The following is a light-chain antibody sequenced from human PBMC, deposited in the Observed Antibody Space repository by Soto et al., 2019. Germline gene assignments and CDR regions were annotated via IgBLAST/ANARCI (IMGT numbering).Light chain of an antibody. V-gene: IGKV3-20*01. Sequence: ESALTQSPGTLSLSPGERATLSCRASQSVSSSYLAWYQQKPGQAPRLLIYGASSRATGIPDRFSGSGSGTDFTLTISRLEHEDLAVYYCQRYGSSPLTFGQGTRLEIK. CDR1: QSVSSSY. CDR2: GAS. J-gene: IGKJ5*01. CDR3: QRYGSSPLT.